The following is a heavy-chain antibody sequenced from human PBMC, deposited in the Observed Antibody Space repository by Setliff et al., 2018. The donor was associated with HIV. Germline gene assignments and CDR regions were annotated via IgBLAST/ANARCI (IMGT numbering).Heavy chain of an antibody. CDR2: IHYSGIT. CDR3: ARYKCINFACVGFDT. Sequence: SETLSLTCTVSSDSINGHWWGWIRQPPGKGLEWTGSIHYSGITHYNPSLKSRLTMSVDTSKNQVSLKLTSVTAADTAVYYCARYKCINFACVGFDTWGQGTVVTVSS. V-gene: IGHV4-59*11. CDR1: SDSINGHW. D-gene: IGHD3-9*01. J-gene: IGHJ3*02.